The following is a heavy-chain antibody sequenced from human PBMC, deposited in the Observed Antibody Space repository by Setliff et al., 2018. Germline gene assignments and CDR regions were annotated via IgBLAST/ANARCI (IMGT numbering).Heavy chain of an antibody. V-gene: IGHV1-18*01. D-gene: IGHD2-15*01. J-gene: IGHJ3*01. CDR3: TISTLSICSGGTCPNVFDV. CDR1: GYILNSYG. CDR2: ISSYNDIT. Sequence: ASVKVSCKASGYILNSYGISWVRQAPGQGLEWMGWISSYNDITNYAQRFQGRVTLTTDMSTSAAYMELRSLGSDDTAVYYCTISTLSICSGGTCPNVFDVWGQGTMVTVSS.